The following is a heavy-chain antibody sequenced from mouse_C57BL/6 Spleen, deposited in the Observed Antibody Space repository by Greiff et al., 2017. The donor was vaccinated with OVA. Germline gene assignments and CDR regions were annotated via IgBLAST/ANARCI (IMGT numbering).Heavy chain of an antibody. D-gene: IGHD1-1*01. J-gene: IGHJ1*03. V-gene: IGHV14-2*01. CDR2: IDPEDGET. Sequence: EVQLQQSGAELVKPGASVKLSCTASGFNIKDYYMHWVKPRPEQGLEWIGRIDPEDGETKTAPKFQGKANINADTSSNTAYLQLSSLTSEDTAVYYCASVYYYGSGGYFYVWGTGSTGTVSS. CDR1: GFNIKDYY. CDR3: ASVYYYGSGGYFYV.